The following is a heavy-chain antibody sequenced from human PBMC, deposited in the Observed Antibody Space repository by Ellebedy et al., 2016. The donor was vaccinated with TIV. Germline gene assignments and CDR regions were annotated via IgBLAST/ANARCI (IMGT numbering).Heavy chain of an antibody. CDR3: APTYQLDYYYYGMDV. J-gene: IGHJ6*02. CDR1: GGSISSSSYY. D-gene: IGHD2-2*01. CDR2: IYYSGST. V-gene: IGHV4-39*01. Sequence: SETLSLTCTVSGGSISSSSYYWGWIRQPPGKGLEWIGSIYYSGSTYYNPSLKGRVTISVDTSKNQFSLKLSSVTAADTAVYYCAPTYQLDYYYYGMDVWGQGTTVTVSS.